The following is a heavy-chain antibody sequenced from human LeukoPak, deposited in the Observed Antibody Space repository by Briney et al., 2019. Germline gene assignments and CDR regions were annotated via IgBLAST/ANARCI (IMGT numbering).Heavy chain of an antibody. CDR1: GGSISTSSYY. V-gene: IGHV4-39*07. CDR2: IFYSGST. J-gene: IGHJ6*03. CDR3: ARLAPYNPTNRYYYYYYMDV. D-gene: IGHD1-14*01. Sequence: SSETLSLTCTVSGGSISTSSYYWGWVRQPPGKGLEWIGNIFYSGSTYYSPSLKSRVTISLDTSRNQFSLKLSSVTAADTAVYYCARLAPYNPTNRYYYYYYMDVWGKGTTVTISS.